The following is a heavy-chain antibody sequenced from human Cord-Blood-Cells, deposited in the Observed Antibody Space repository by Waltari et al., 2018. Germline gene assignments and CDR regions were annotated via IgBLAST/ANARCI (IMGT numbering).Heavy chain of an antibody. CDR3: ASSRYYDMTGYSPFDY. V-gene: IGHV1-69*01. CDR1: GGTFSSYA. CDR2: VIPIFGTA. Sequence: QVQLVQSGAEVKKPGSSVKVSCKASGGTFSSYAISWVRQAPGQGLEWMGGVIPIFGTANYAQKFQGRVTSTADESTSAAYMELSSLRSEDTAVYYCASSRYYDMTGYSPFDYWGQGTLVTVSS. J-gene: IGHJ4*02. D-gene: IGHD3-9*01.